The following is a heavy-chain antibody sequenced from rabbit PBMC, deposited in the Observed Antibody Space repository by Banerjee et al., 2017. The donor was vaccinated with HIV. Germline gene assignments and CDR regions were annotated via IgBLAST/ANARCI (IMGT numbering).Heavy chain of an antibody. Sequence: QEQLEESGGDLVKPGGTLALTCTASGLDFSSSYWICWVRQAPGKGLQWIGCINTGSGSAYYASWVNGRFTISKTSSTTVTLQMTSLTAADTATYFCARSGSNYDFRLWGPGTLVTVS. CDR2: INTGSGSA. CDR3: ARSGSNYDFRL. V-gene: IGHV1S45*01. CDR1: GLDFSSSYW. D-gene: IGHD8-1*01. J-gene: IGHJ4*01.